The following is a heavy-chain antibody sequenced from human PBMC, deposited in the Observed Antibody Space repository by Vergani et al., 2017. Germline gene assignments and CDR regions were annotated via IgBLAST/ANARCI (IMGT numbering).Heavy chain of an antibody. Sequence: EVQLFESGGDLVQPGGSPRLFRATSGITFNHYAMNWVRQAPGKGPEWVSGISGSGGSTYYAGSVKGRMTISRDSSKNTLYLQMNSLSAGDTTVYYCAKANPRNSGYDYLYYYHAMDVWGQGTTVTVSS. CDR1: GITFNHYA. V-gene: IGHV3-23*01. J-gene: IGHJ6*02. D-gene: IGHD5-12*01. CDR3: AKANPRNSGYDYLYYYHAMDV. CDR2: ISGSGGST.